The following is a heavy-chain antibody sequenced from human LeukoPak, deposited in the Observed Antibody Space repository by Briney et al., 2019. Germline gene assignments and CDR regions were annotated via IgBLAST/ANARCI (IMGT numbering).Heavy chain of an antibody. D-gene: IGHD2-15*01. CDR2: ISSSGSTI. CDR1: GFTFSDYY. Sequence: GGSLRLSCAASGFTFSDYYMSWIRQAPGKGLEWVSYISSSGSTIYYADSVKGRFTISRDNAKNSLYLQMNSLRAEDTAVYYCARYIGYCSGGSCYTRDAFDIWGQGTMVTVSS. V-gene: IGHV3-11*04. CDR3: ARYIGYCSGGSCYTRDAFDI. J-gene: IGHJ3*02.